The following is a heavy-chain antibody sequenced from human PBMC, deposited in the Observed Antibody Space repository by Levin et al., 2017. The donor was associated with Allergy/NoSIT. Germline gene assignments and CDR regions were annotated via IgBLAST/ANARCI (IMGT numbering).Heavy chain of an antibody. CDR2: ISSSGTPI. CDR3: ATGAMDY. D-gene: IGHD5-18*01. J-gene: IGHJ4*02. V-gene: IGHV3-48*04. Sequence: AGGSLRLSCVASGLPFSIYGMNWVRQAPGKGLEWVSHISSSGTPIYYAASVRGRFPMSRDNAKSSLYLQMNSLRAEDTALYYCATGAMDYWGQGTLVTVSS. CDR1: GLPFSIYG.